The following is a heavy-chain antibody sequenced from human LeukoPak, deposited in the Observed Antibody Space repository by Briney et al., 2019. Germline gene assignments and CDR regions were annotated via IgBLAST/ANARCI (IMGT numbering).Heavy chain of an antibody. CDR1: GYTFTGYY. CDR2: INPNSGGT. Sequence: ASVKVSCKASGYTFTGYYMHWVRQAPGQGLEWMGWINPNSGGTNYAQKFQGRVTMTRDTSISTAHMELSRLRSDDTAVYYCASLKLIAGWFDPWGQGTLVTVSS. J-gene: IGHJ5*02. D-gene: IGHD1-26*01. V-gene: IGHV1-2*02. CDR3: ASLKLIAGWFDP.